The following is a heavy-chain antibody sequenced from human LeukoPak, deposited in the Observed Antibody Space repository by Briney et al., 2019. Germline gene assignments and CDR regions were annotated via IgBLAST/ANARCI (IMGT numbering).Heavy chain of an antibody. V-gene: IGHV3-23*01. J-gene: IGHJ4*02. CDR3: AKYPNYCSGGSCIEYYFDY. D-gene: IGHD2-15*01. CDR1: GFTFSSYA. CDR2: ISGSGGST. Sequence: GGSLRLSCAASGFTFSSYAMSWVRQAPGKGLEWFSAISGSGGSTYYADSVKGRFTISRDNSKNTLYLQMNSLRAEDTAVYYCAKYPNYCSGGSCIEYYFDYWGQGTLVTVSS.